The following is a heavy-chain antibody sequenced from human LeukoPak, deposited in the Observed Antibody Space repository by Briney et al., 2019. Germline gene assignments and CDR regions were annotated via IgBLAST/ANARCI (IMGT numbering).Heavy chain of an antibody. D-gene: IGHD2-2*01. V-gene: IGHV3-48*03. Sequence: QPGGSLILSCAASGFTFINYEMNWVRQAPGKGLEWVSYITTSGRTINYADSVKGRFTISRDNAKNSVFLQMSSLRAEDTGIYYCARGSTSWYYFDYWGQGSLVTVSS. CDR2: ITTSGRTI. CDR1: GFTFINYE. J-gene: IGHJ4*02. CDR3: ARGSTSWYYFDY.